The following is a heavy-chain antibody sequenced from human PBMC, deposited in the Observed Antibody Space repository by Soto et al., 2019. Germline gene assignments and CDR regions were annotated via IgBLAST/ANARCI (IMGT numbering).Heavy chain of an antibody. Sequence: QVQLQQWGAGLLKPSETLSLTCAVYGGSFSGYYWSWIRQPPGKGLEWIGEINHSGSTNYNPSLKSRVTISVDTSKNQFSLKLSSVTAADTAVYYCARVYGKYHFDYWDQGTLVTVSS. CDR2: INHSGST. D-gene: IGHD2-2*02. CDR3: ARVYGKYHFDY. V-gene: IGHV4-34*01. CDR1: GGSFSGYY. J-gene: IGHJ4*02.